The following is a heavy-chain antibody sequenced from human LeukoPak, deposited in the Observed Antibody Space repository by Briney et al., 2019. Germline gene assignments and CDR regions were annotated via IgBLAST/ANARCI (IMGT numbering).Heavy chain of an antibody. D-gene: IGHD3-16*01. CDR2: INPNSGGT. V-gene: IGHV1-2*02. Sequence: GASVKVSCKASGYTFTGYYMHWVRQAPGQGLEWMGWINPNSGGTNYAQKFQGRVTMTRDTSISTAYMELSRLRSDDTAVYYCARVFGARASSLDPWGQGTLVIVSS. CDR3: ARVFGARASSLDP. CDR1: GYTFTGYY. J-gene: IGHJ5*02.